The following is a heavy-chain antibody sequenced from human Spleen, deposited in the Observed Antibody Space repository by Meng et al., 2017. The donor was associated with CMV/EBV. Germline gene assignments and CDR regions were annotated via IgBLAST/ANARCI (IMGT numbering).Heavy chain of an antibody. D-gene: IGHD3-22*01. Sequence: SGFPFSSYWMHWVRQAPGKGLVWVSRINSDGSSTSYADSVQGRFTISRDNAKNTLYLLMNSLRAEDTAVYYCARGAYYYDSSGYQKDYWGQGTLVTVSS. J-gene: IGHJ4*02. CDR3: ARGAYYYDSSGYQKDY. V-gene: IGHV3-74*01. CDR2: INSDGSST. CDR1: GFPFSSYW.